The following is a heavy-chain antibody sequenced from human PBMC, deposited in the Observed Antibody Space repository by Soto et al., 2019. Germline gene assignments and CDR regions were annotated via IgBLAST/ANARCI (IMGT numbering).Heavy chain of an antibody. CDR3: AHGSGWLFDY. Sequence: QITLKESGPTLVKPTQTLTLTCTFSGFSLSSGEVVGVGWFRQPPGKALEWLALIYWDDDNHYSPSLKSRLTVTKDTSGNQVVLTMTNVDPGDTATYFCAHGSGWLFDYWGQGTLITVSS. D-gene: IGHD6-19*01. J-gene: IGHJ4*02. CDR1: GFSLSSGEVVG. V-gene: IGHV2-5*02. CDR2: IYWDDDN.